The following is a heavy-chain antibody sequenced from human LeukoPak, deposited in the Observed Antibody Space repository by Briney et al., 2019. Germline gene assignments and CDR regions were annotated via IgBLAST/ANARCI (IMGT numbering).Heavy chain of an antibody. V-gene: IGHV3-21*01. CDR3: ARDLYGDYSFDY. D-gene: IGHD4-17*01. CDR2: ISSSSSYI. J-gene: IGHJ4*02. CDR1: GFTFNTYT. Sequence: PGGSLRLSCAASGFTFNTYTINWVRQAPGKGLEWVSSISSSSSYIYYADSVKGRFTISRDNAKNSLYLQMNSLRAEDTAVYYCARDLYGDYSFDYWGQGTLVTVSS.